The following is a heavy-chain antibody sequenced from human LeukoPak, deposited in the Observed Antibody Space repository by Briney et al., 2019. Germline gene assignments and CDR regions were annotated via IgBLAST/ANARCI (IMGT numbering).Heavy chain of an antibody. Sequence: GGSLRLSCAVSSSYALSWMSWVRQAPGKGLEWVSVISGSGDATFYAASVKGRFTISRDNSKNTLYLQMNSLGAEDTAVYYCTNYKRYFDYWGQGTLVTVSS. CDR1: SSYALSW. D-gene: IGHD1-14*01. J-gene: IGHJ4*02. CDR2: ISGSGDAT. CDR3: TNYKRYFDY. V-gene: IGHV3-23*01.